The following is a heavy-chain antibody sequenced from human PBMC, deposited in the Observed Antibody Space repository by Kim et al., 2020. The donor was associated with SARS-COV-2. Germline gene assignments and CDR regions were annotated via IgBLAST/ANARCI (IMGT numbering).Heavy chain of an antibody. V-gene: IGHV3-21*01. D-gene: IGHD6-19*01. CDR2: ISSSSSYI. Sequence: GGSLRLSCAASGFTFSSYSMNWVRQAPGKGLEWVSSISSSSSYIYYADSVKGRFTISRDNAKNSLYLQMNSLRAEDTAVYYCARGGIAVAGLDYWGQGTLVTVSS. CDR3: ARGGIAVAGLDY. CDR1: GFTFSSYS. J-gene: IGHJ4*02.